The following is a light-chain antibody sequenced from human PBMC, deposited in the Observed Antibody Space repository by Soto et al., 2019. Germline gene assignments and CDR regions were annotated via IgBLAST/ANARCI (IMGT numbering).Light chain of an antibody. Sequence: EVVLTQSPGTVSLSPGERATLSCRASQSVTSNYLAWYHQKPGQAPRLLIYAASSRATGIPDRFSGSGSETDFTLSISRLEPEDFAVYYCHQYGSSITWTFGQGTKVEIK. CDR2: AAS. V-gene: IGKV3-20*01. CDR1: QSVTSNY. J-gene: IGKJ1*01. CDR3: HQYGSSITWT.